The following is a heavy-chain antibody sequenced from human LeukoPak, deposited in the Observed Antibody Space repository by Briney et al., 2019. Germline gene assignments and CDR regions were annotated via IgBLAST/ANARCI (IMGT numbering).Heavy chain of an antibody. CDR2: IYYSGST. CDR1: GASVSSSSYY. V-gene: IGHV4-39*01. J-gene: IGHJ4*02. Sequence: SETLSLTCTVTGASVSSSSYYWGWLRQPPGKGLEWIGSIYYSGSTYYNPSLKSRVTISVDTSKNQFSLKLSSVTAADTAVYYCARVVWAARRFDYWGQGTLVTVSS. CDR3: ARVVWAARRFDY. D-gene: IGHD6-6*01.